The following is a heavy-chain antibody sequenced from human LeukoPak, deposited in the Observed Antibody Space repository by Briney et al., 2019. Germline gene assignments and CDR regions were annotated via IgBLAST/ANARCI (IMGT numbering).Heavy chain of an antibody. CDR3: AKDWVYSANGHPFEI. J-gene: IGHJ3*02. CDR2: VYTSGSP. Sequence: SETLSLTCTVSGGSISSYYWSWIRQPAGKGLEWIGRVYTSGSPNYNPSLESRVTMSVDTSKNQFSLNLSSVTAEDTAVYYCAKDWVYSANGHPFEIWGQGAMVTVSS. V-gene: IGHV4-4*07. D-gene: IGHD4/OR15-4a*01. CDR1: GGSISSYY.